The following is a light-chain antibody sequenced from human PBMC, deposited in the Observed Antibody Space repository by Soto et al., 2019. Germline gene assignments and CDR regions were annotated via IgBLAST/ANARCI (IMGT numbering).Light chain of an antibody. CDR3: SSYTRSTTGV. V-gene: IGLV2-14*03. CDR2: DVS. Sequence: QSALTQPASVSGSPGQSITISCTGTSSDIGGYNYVSWYQQHPGKAPKLIIYDVSNRPSGASNRFSGSKSGNTASLTISGLQAEDEADYYCSSYTRSTTGVFGGGTKLTVL. CDR1: SSDIGGYNY. J-gene: IGLJ3*02.